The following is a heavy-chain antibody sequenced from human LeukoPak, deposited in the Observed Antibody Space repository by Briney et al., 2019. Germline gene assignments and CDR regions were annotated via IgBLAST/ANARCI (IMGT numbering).Heavy chain of an antibody. CDR1: GGSVSSNIYY. Sequence: SETLSLTCTVSGGSVSSNIYYWNWIRQPPGKELEWIGYIYYSGSTNYNPSLKSRVTISVDTSKNQFSLKLTSLTAADTAVYYCAREDSSGYLGYWGQGTLVTVSS. CDR2: IYYSGST. D-gene: IGHD3-22*01. J-gene: IGHJ4*02. CDR3: AREDSSGYLGY. V-gene: IGHV4-61*01.